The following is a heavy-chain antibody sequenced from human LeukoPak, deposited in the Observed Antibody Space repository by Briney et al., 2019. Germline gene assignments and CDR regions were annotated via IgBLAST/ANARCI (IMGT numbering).Heavy chain of an antibody. CDR2: INHSGST. CDR1: GGSFSGYY. D-gene: IGHD4-17*01. CDR3: ARGLTVTTSAFDI. Sequence: SDTLSLTCAVYGGSFSGYYWSWIRQPPGKGLEWIGEINHSGSTNYNPSLKSRVTISVDTSKNQFSLKLSSGTAANTAVYYCARGLTVTTSAFDIWGQGTIVTVSS. V-gene: IGHV4-34*01. J-gene: IGHJ3*02.